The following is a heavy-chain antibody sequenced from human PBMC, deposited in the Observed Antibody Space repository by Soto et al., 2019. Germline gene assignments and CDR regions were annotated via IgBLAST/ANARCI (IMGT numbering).Heavy chain of an antibody. V-gene: IGHV4-39*01. CDR1: GASISASSHY. CDR2: GYQSGNT. CDR3: ARHALPEEFDF. J-gene: IGHJ4*02. Sequence: SETLSLTCSVSGASISASSHYWGWIRQAPGQGLEWIGSGYQSGNTHYNPSLRNRVTVSVDTSTNQISLKVRSVTAADTAVYYCARHALPEEFDFWGQGTPVTVSS.